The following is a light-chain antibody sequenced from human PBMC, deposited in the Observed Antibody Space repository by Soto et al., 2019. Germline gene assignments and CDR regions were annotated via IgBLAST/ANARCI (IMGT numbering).Light chain of an antibody. J-gene: IGLJ3*02. CDR3: CSYAGDNSFL. CDR2: EAT. Sequence: QSALTQPASVSGSPGQSIAISCTGTSSDIGTYDLVSWYQQHPGKAPKLIIYEATKRPSGISNRFSGSKSDNTASLTISVLQAEDEADYYCCSYAGDNSFLFGGGTKVTVL. CDR1: SSDIGTYDL. V-gene: IGLV2-23*01.